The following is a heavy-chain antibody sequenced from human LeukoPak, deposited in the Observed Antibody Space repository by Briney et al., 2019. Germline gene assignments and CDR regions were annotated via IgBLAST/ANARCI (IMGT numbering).Heavy chain of an antibody. J-gene: IGHJ6*03. CDR1: GYTFTSYG. Sequence: ASVKVSCKASGYTFTSYGISWVRQAPGQGLEWMGWISAYNGNTNHAQKLQGRVTMTTDTSTSTAYMELRSLRSDDTAVYYCARAGNRSVVVPAAPYYYYMDVWGKGTTVTVSS. V-gene: IGHV1-18*01. D-gene: IGHD2-2*01. CDR2: ISAYNGNT. CDR3: ARAGNRSVVVPAAPYYYYMDV.